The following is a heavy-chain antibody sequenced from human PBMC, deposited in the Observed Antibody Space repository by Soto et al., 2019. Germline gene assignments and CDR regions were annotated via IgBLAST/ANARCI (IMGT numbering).Heavy chain of an antibody. CDR3: AAAYGTGPNAFDI. J-gene: IGHJ3*02. V-gene: IGHV3-23*01. D-gene: IGHD2-8*02. CDR1: GFTFNNYA. Sequence: GGSLRLSCAASGFTFNNYALNWVRQAPGKGLEWVSSISGTGGSTFYAGSAKGQITMSVDKSDSSAFLQWTSLKASDTAMYYCAAAYGTGPNAFDIWGQGTMVTVSS. CDR2: ISGTGGST.